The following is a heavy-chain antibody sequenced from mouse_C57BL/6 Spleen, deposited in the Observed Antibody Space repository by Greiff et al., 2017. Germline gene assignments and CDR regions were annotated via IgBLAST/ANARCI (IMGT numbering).Heavy chain of an antibody. CDR2: ISSGGSYT. V-gene: IGHV5-6*01. D-gene: IGHD2-4*01. Sequence: EVQLQESGGDLVKPGGSLKLSCAASGFTFSSYGMSWVRQTPDKRLEWVATISSGGSYTYYPDSVKGRFTISRDNAKNTLYLQMSSLKSEDTAMYYCARLDDYDAWFAYWGQGTLVTVSA. CDR3: ARLDDYDAWFAY. CDR1: GFTFSSYG. J-gene: IGHJ3*01.